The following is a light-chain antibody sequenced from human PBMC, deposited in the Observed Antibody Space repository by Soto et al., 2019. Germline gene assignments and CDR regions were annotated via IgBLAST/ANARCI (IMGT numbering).Light chain of an antibody. V-gene: IGKV3-15*01. CDR2: GAS. CDR1: QGVSSN. J-gene: IGKJ4*01. CDR3: QQYNKGLT. Sequence: EIVMTQSPATLSVSPGERATLSCRASQGVSSNLAWYQQKPGQAPRLLIYGASTRATGIPARFSGSGSGTEFTLTISSLQSEDFAVYYCQQYNKGLTFGGGTKVDIK.